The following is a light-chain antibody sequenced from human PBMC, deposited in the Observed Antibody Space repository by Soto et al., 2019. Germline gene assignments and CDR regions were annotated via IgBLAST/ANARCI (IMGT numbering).Light chain of an antibody. J-gene: IGKJ1*01. CDR1: QTISNNY. Sequence: EIVLTQSPGTLSLSPGERATLSCRASQTISNNYLAWYQQKPGQAPRLLIYGASSRATGIPDRFRGSGSGTDSTLTISRLVPEDFAVYYCQRYGGSPRTFGQGTKVEI. V-gene: IGKV3-20*01. CDR3: QRYGGSPRT. CDR2: GAS.